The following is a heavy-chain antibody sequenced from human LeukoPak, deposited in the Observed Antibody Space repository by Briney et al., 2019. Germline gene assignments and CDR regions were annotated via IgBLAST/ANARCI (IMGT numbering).Heavy chain of an antibody. V-gene: IGHV3-49*04. CDR1: GFTFGDYA. Sequence: QPGGSLRLSCTASGFTFGDYAMSWVRQAPGKGLEWVGFIRSKAYGGTTEYAASVKGRFTISRDDSKSIAYLQMNSLKTEDTAVYYCTRGILGYCSSTSCYGYYYYYMDVWGKGTRSPSP. CDR3: TRGILGYCSSTSCYGYYYYYMDV. J-gene: IGHJ6*03. CDR2: IRSKAYGGTT. D-gene: IGHD2-2*01.